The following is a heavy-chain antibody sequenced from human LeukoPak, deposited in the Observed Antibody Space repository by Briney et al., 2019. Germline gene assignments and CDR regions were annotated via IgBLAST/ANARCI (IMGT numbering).Heavy chain of an antibody. CDR3: ARHSLPGTTPFDY. D-gene: IGHD1-1*01. Sequence: ASVKVSCKASGYTFISYYVHWVRQVPGQGLEWMGIINPKTGSTTYPQKFQGRVTMTRDTSTSTVYMELSSLESEDTAVYYCARHSLPGTTPFDYWGQGTLVTVS. CDR1: GYTFISYY. V-gene: IGHV1-46*01. CDR2: INPKTGST. J-gene: IGHJ4*02.